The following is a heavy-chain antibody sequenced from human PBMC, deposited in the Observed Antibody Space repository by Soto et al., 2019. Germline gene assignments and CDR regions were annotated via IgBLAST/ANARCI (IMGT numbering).Heavy chain of an antibody. D-gene: IGHD1-26*01. CDR1: GFNFDNYG. CDR2: ITYDGSHK. CDR3: AKDRVGGTFYTPLGF. Sequence: GGSLRFSCQASGFNFDNYGMHWVRQAPGKGLEWVAVITYDGSHKYYADSVKGRFTISRDNSKNTLSLHLNTLKHEDTAVYHCAKDRVGGTFYTPLGFWGQGTLVTVSS. V-gene: IGHV3-30*18. J-gene: IGHJ4*02.